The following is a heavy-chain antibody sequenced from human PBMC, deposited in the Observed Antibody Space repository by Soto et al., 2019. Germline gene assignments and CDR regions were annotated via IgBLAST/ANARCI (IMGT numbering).Heavy chain of an antibody. Sequence: HPGGSLRLSCAASGFTVSSNYMSWVRQAPGKGLEWVSVIYSGGSTYYADSVKGRFTISRDNSKNTLYLQMNSLRAEDTAVYYCARDQISGYYYGMDVWGQGTTVTVSS. V-gene: IGHV3-53*01. CDR3: ARDQISGYYYGMDV. CDR1: GFTVSSNY. J-gene: IGHJ6*02. D-gene: IGHD3-10*01. CDR2: IYSGGST.